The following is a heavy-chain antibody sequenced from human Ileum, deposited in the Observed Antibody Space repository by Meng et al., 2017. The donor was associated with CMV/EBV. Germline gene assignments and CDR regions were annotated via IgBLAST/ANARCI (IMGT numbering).Heavy chain of an antibody. J-gene: IGHJ4*01. Sequence: QVVLGQSGAEVKMPGSAAKVSCKTSGHTSTSCGITSVRQAPGRGLEWMGWISVYNGNTKYAQKYQDRVTMTTDTSTSTAYMELRSLRSDDTAVYFCARWTCGVPYGLDYWGHGTLVTVSS. CDR1: GHTSTSCG. V-gene: IGHV1-18*04. CDR3: ARWTCGVPYGLDY. D-gene: IGHD2-2*01. CDR2: ISVYNGNT.